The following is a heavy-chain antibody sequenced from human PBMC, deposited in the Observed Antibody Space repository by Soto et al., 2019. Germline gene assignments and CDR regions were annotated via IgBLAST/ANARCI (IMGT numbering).Heavy chain of an antibody. J-gene: IGHJ5*02. CDR1: GCPFTSSG. CDR3: ARITVAGLNNCFDP. V-gene: IGHV1-18*01. Sequence: VKLSCNASGCPFTSSGIILVRLSPGQGLEWMGWISAYNGNTNYAQKLQGRVTMTTDTSTSTAYMELRSLRSDDTAVYYCARITVAGLNNCFDPWGQGTLVTVSS. CDR2: ISAYNGNT. D-gene: IGHD6-19*01.